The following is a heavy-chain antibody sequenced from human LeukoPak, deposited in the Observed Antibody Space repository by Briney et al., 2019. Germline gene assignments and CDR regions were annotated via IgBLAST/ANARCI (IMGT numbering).Heavy chain of an antibody. D-gene: IGHD5-18*01. V-gene: IGHV1-46*01. CDR3: ARGTGEGYSYGRYYFDY. CDR1: GYTFTSNY. J-gene: IGHJ4*02. Sequence: ASVKVSCKAFGYTFTSNYMHWVRQAPGQGPEWMGVISPSGGSTTYAQKFQGRVTLTRDMSTSTDYLELSSLRSEDTAVYYCARGTGEGYSYGRYYFDYWGQGTLVTVSS. CDR2: ISPSGGST.